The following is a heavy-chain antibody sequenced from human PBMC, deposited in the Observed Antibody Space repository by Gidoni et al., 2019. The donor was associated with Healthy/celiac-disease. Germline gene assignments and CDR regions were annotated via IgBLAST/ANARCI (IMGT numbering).Heavy chain of an antibody. V-gene: IGHV1-18*04. D-gene: IGHD3-10*01. CDR2: ISAYNGNT. CDR3: ARDAPRITMVRGVLGGFDP. CDR1: GYTFTSYG. Sequence: QVQLVQSGAEVKKPGASVKVSCTASGYTFTSYGISWVRQAPGQGLEWMGWISAYNGNTNYAQKLQGRVTMTTDTSTSTAYMELRSLRSDDTAVYYCARDAPRITMVRGVLGGFDPWGQGTLVTVSS. J-gene: IGHJ5*02.